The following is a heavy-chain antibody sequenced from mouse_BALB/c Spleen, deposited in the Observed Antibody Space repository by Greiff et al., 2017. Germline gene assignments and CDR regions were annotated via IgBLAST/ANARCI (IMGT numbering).Heavy chain of an antibody. CDR2: ISDGGSYT. CDR1: GFTFSDYY. D-gene: IGHD1-1*01. V-gene: IGHV5-4*02. Sequence: DVHLVESGGGLVKPGGSLKLSCAASGFTFSDYYMYWVRQTPEKRLEWVATISDGGSYTYYPDSVKGRFTISRDNAKNNLYLQMSSLKSEDTAMYYCARPPGYGSSSYAMDYWGQGTSVTVSS. J-gene: IGHJ4*01. CDR3: ARPPGYGSSSYAMDY.